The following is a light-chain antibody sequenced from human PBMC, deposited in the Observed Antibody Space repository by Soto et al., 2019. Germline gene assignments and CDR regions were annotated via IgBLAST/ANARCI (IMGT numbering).Light chain of an antibody. CDR3: SSYTSSTHYV. J-gene: IGLJ1*01. CDR2: YVS. V-gene: IGLV2-14*03. Sequence: QSALAQPASVSGSPGQSITISCTGSSSDFGGYNYVSWYQQHPGKAPKLMIYYVSNRPSGVSSRFSGSKSGNTASLTISGLQADDEADYYCSSYTSSTHYVFGTGTKVTVL. CDR1: SSDFGGYNY.